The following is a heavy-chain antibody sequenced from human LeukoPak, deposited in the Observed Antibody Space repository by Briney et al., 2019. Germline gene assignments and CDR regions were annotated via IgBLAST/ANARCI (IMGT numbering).Heavy chain of an antibody. D-gene: IGHD3-22*01. Sequence: GGSLRLSCAASGFTFSSYAMSWVRQAPGKGLEWVSAISGSGGSTYYADSVKGRFTISRDNSKNTLYLQMNSLRAEDTAVYYCAKSSDYYDSRGSIDYWGQGTLVTVSS. CDR2: ISGSGGST. CDR1: GFTFSSYA. J-gene: IGHJ4*02. CDR3: AKSSDYYDSRGSIDY. V-gene: IGHV3-23*01.